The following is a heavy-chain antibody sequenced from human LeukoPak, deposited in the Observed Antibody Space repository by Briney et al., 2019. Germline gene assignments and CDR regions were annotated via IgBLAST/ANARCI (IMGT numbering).Heavy chain of an antibody. CDR2: ISSSSSTI. CDR1: GFTFSSYS. CDR3: ASNGDYRLYYFDY. Sequence: GRSLRLSCAASGFTFSSYSMNWVRQAPGKGLEWVSYISSSSSTIYYADSVKGRFTISRDNAKNSLYLQMNSLRAEDTAVYHCASNGDYRLYYFDYWGQGTLVTVSS. D-gene: IGHD4-17*01. V-gene: IGHV3-48*01. J-gene: IGHJ4*02.